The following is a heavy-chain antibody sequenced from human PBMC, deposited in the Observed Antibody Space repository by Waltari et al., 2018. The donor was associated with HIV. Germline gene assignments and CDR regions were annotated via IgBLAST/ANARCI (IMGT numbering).Heavy chain of an antibody. Sequence: QLQLQESGPGLVKPSETLSLTCTVSGGSIISNVYYWGWIRQPPGKGLEWIGSFYYSGSTYYNPALKSRVTISVDTSKNQFYLRLRSVTAADTAVYYCAPRDYGDYQFDYWGRGTLVTVSS. D-gene: IGHD4-17*01. CDR1: GGSIISNVYY. J-gene: IGHJ4*02. CDR2: FYYSGST. V-gene: IGHV4-39*01. CDR3: APRDYGDYQFDY.